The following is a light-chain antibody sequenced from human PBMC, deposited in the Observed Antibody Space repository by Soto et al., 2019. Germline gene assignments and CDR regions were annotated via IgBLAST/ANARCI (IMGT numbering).Light chain of an antibody. V-gene: IGLV2-23*01. Sequence: QSALTQPASVSGSPGQSITISCTGTTSDIGRYNLVSWYQQHPDKAPKLIIYEDIERPSGVADRFSGSKSGNTASLTISGLQTEDEADYYCCSYAGVGSVVFGGGTKLTVL. J-gene: IGLJ2*01. CDR3: CSYAGVGSVV. CDR1: TSDIGRYNL. CDR2: EDI.